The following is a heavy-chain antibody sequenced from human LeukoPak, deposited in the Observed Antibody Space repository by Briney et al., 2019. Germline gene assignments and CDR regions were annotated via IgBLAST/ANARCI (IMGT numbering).Heavy chain of an antibody. V-gene: IGHV3-23*01. CDR1: GFTFSSYA. CDR2: ISGSGGST. Sequence: GGSLRLSCAASGFTFSSYAMSWVRQAPGKGLEWVSAISGSGGSTYYADSVKGRFTISRDNSKNTLYLQMNSLRAEDTAVFYCSKGDRGGSYSYFDYWGQGTLVTVSS. D-gene: IGHD1-26*01. CDR3: SKGDRGGSYSYFDY. J-gene: IGHJ4*02.